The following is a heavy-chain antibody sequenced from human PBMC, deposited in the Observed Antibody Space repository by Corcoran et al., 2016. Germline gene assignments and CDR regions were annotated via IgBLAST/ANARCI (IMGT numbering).Heavy chain of an antibody. Sequence: QVQLVESGGGVVQPGRSLRLSCAASGFTFSSYGMHWVRQAPGKGLEWVAVIWYDGSNKYYADSVKGRFTISRDNSKNTLYLQMNSLRDEDMAWYYCAGDWGLGTTGLLDYWGQGTLVTVSS. CDR3: AGDWGLGTTGLLDY. V-gene: IGHV3-33*01. CDR1: GFTFSSYG. J-gene: IGHJ4*02. CDR2: IWYDGSNK. D-gene: IGHD1-7*01.